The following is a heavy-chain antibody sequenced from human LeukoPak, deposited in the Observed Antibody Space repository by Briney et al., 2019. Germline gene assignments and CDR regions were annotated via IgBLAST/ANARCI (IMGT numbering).Heavy chain of an antibody. CDR3: ARQRGYCSGGSCYGMFDY. V-gene: IGHV4-39*01. CDR1: GGSVSNSNYY. J-gene: IGHJ4*02. D-gene: IGHD2-15*01. Sequence: SETLSLTCTVSGGSVSNSNYYFGWVRQPPGNGLEWIGSIYYGRSRYYKPFLMSRVTISVDTSKNQFSLKLSSVNAADTAGYYCARQRGYCSGGSCYGMFDYWGQGTLVTVSS. CDR2: IYYGRSR.